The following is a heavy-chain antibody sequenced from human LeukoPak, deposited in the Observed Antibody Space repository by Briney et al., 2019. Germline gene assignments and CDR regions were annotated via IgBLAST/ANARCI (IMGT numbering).Heavy chain of an antibody. CDR1: GFTFSDYY. Sequence: GGSLRLSCAASGFTFSDYYTSWIRQAPGKGLEWVSYISSSGSTIYYADSVKGRFTISRDNSKNTLYLQMNSLRAEDTAVYYCAKPARTDYADYWGQGTLVTVSS. CDR3: AKPARTDYADY. V-gene: IGHV3-11*01. J-gene: IGHJ4*02. D-gene: IGHD1-14*01. CDR2: ISSSGSTI.